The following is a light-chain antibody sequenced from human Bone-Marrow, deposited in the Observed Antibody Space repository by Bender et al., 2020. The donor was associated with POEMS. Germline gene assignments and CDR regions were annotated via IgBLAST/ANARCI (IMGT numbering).Light chain of an antibody. V-gene: IGLV2-23*02. CDR1: SNDVGTYSL. CDR3: SSYTGTGSTPVI. Sequence: QSALTQPASVSGSPGQSITFSCSGTSNDVGTYSLVSWYQQHPGKAPKLLIYEVTKRPSGVSTRFSGSKSGNTASLTISGLQAEDEADYYCSSYTGTGSTPVIFGGGTKVTVL. CDR2: EVT. J-gene: IGLJ2*01.